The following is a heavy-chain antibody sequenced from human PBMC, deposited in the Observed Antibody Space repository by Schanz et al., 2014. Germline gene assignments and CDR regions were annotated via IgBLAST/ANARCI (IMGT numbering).Heavy chain of an antibody. CDR3: AKDGPGGSGSYSADGGMDV. J-gene: IGHJ6*02. D-gene: IGHD3-10*01. CDR2: ISSGGGST. CDR1: GFSFTTYA. V-gene: IGHV3-23*01. Sequence: EVQLLESGGGLVQPGGSLRLSCASSGFSFTTYAMSWVRQAPGKGLEWVSSISSGGGSTYYADSVKGRFTISRDNSKSTLYLQMNSLRAEDTAVYYCAKDGPGGSGSYSADGGMDVWGQGTTVNVSS.